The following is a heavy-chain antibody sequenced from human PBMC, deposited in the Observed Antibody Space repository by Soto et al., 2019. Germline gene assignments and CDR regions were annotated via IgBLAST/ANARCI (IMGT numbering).Heavy chain of an antibody. CDR1: GGSIRSGGYY. CDR2: IHYGGST. Sequence: QVQLQESGPGLVKPSQTLSLTCTVSGGSIRSGGYYWSWIRQHPGKGLEWIGHIHYGGSTSYNPSLKSRVAISVDTSKTQFSLRLSSVTVADTAVYFCARDRGLEAHGDYFRDFYYMDVWGIGTTVNVSS. D-gene: IGHD4-17*01. CDR3: ARDRGLEAHGDYFRDFYYMDV. J-gene: IGHJ6*03. V-gene: IGHV4-31*03.